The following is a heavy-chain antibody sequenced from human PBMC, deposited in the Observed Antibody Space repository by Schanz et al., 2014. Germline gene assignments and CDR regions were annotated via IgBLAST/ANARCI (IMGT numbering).Heavy chain of an antibody. V-gene: IGHV1-2*02. Sequence: QVQLVQSGSELKKPGASVKVSCKASGYSFSDYFIHWVRQAPGQGLEWMGWLNPDSGETLYAQRFQGRVTMTRDTSISTAYMELSRLISDDTAVYYCAREMLDIVATMDDDAFDIWGQGTMVTVSS. J-gene: IGHJ3*02. D-gene: IGHD5-12*01. CDR2: LNPDSGET. CDR3: AREMLDIVATMDDDAFDI. CDR1: GYSFSDYF.